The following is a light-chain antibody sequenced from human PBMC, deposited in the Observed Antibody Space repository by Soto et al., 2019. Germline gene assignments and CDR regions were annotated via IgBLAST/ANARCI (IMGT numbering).Light chain of an antibody. CDR2: DAS. V-gene: IGKV1-5*01. CDR3: QQYNSYSPTWT. Sequence: DIQMTQSPSTLSASVGDRVTITCRASQSISSWLAWYQQKPGKAPKLLIYDASSLESGVPPRFSGSGSGTEFTLTISSLQPDDFATYYCQQYNSYSPTWTFGQGTKVEIK. CDR1: QSISSW. J-gene: IGKJ1*01.